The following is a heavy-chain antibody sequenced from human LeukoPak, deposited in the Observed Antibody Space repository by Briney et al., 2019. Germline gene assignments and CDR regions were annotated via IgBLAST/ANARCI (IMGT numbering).Heavy chain of an antibody. Sequence: GASVKVSCKISGDTLSQLTIHWVRQAPGEGLEKMGRFDPEYGEKVFAQTFQGRVTMTGDTSTNTAYMELSSLRSEDTAVYYCARDRIYDMGGAFDIWGQGTMVTVSS. CDR2: FDPEYGEK. V-gene: IGHV1-24*01. CDR1: GDTLSQLT. CDR3: ARDRIYDMGGAFDI. J-gene: IGHJ3*02. D-gene: IGHD3-22*01.